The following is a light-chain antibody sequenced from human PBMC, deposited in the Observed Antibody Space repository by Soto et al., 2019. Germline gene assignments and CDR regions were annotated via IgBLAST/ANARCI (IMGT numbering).Light chain of an antibody. Sequence: DIQMTQSPSTLSASVGDRVTITCRASQSLNIWLAWYQQKPGKAPKLLISKASSLESGVPSRFSGSGSGTEFTLTISSLQPDDFATYYCQQYDNLPRYTFGQGTRLEI. V-gene: IGKV1-5*03. CDR2: KAS. CDR3: QQYDNLPRYT. J-gene: IGKJ2*01. CDR1: QSLNIW.